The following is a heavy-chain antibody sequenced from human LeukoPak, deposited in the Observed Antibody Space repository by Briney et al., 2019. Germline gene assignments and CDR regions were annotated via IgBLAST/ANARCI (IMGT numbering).Heavy chain of an antibody. CDR2: INPSGGST. J-gene: IGHJ6*02. CDR3: ARGAVGIVVVPAAMSNYGMDV. CDR1: GYTFTSYY. D-gene: IGHD2-2*01. V-gene: IGHV1-46*01. Sequence: GASVKVSCKASGYTFTSYYMHWVRQAPGQGLEWMGIINPSGGSTSYAQKFQGRVTMTRDTFTSTVYMELSSLRSEDTAVYYCARGAVGIVVVPAAMSNYGMDVWGQGTTVTVSS.